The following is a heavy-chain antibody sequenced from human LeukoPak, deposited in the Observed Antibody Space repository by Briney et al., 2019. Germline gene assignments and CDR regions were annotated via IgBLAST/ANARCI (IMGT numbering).Heavy chain of an antibody. V-gene: IGHV4-39*07. CDR3: ATQIVGATGWFDP. CDR1: GGSISSSSYY. CDR2: IYYSGST. D-gene: IGHD1-26*01. Sequence: PSETLSLSCTVSGGSISSSSYYWGWIRQPPGKGLEWIGSIYYSGSTYYNPSLKSRVTISVDTSKNQFSLTLSSVTAADTAVYYCATQIVGATGWFDPWGQGTLVTVTS. J-gene: IGHJ5*02.